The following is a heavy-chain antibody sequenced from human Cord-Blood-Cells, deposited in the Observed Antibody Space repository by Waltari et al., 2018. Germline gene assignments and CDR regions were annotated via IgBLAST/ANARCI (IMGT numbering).Heavy chain of an antibody. D-gene: IGHD5-12*01. J-gene: IGHJ3*02. CDR3: AREMATITAFDI. Sequence: QVQLVQSGAEVKKPGSSVKVSCTAPGGTSSSYAISWVRQAPGQGLEWMGGIIPILGIANYAQKFQGRVTITADESTSTAYMELSSLRSEDTAVYYCAREMATITAFDIWGQGTMVTVSS. CDR1: GGTSSSYA. CDR2: IIPILGIA. V-gene: IGHV1-69*04.